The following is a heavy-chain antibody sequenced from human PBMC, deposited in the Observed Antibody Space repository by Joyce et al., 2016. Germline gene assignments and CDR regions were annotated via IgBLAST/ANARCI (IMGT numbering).Heavy chain of an antibody. Sequence: SLRLSCAASGFTFVGYAMSWVRQAPGKGLGWVSAIGACSRGTHYADSVRGRFTISRDDSDNSLYLHMSGLRSDDTAVYYCVRPRVAVAGTRWFDPWGQGTLVTVSS. V-gene: IGHV3-23*01. CDR3: VRPRVAVAGTRWFDP. D-gene: IGHD6-13*01. CDR1: GFTFVGYA. J-gene: IGHJ5*02. CDR2: IGACSRGT.